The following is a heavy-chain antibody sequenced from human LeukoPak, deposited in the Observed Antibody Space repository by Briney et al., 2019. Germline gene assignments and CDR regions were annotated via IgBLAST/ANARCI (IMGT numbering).Heavy chain of an antibody. D-gene: IGHD2-15*01. V-gene: IGHV3-66*01. J-gene: IGHJ4*02. Sequence: GGSLRLSCAASGFTFSSYSMNWVRQAPGQGLECVSTIYNSGDTFFADSVKGRFTISRDNSRNTVYLQMNNLRADDTAMYYCAGYGGSSLWGQGTLVTVSS. CDR2: IYNSGDT. CDR1: GFTFSSYS. CDR3: AGYGGSSL.